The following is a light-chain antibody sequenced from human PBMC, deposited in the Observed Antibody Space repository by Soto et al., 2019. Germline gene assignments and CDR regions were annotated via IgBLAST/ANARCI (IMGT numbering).Light chain of an antibody. J-gene: IGLJ2*01. CDR1: SSNIGSNT. CDR2: SNN. V-gene: IGLV1-44*01. CDR3: AAWDDSLNAVV. Sequence: QSVLTQPPSASGTPGQRVTISCSGGSSNIGSNTVNWYQHLPGTAPNLLIYSNNQRPSGVPDRFSGSKSGTSASLAISGLQSEDEADYYCAAWDDSLNAVVFGGGTKLTVL.